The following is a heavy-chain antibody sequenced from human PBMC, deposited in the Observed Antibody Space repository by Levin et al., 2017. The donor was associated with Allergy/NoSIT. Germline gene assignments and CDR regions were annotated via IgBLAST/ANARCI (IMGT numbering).Heavy chain of an antibody. CDR2: ISVSGDTT. Sequence: GESLKISCAASGFTFSAFVVNWVRQAPGKGLEWVSVISVSGDTTFYADSVQGRFTMSRDNSKNTLFLQMDSLRVEDTAIYYWSRSPSDFLGGYGMDVWGQGTTVAVSS. CDR1: GFTFSAFV. J-gene: IGHJ6*02. V-gene: IGHV3-23*01. CDR3: SRSPSDFLGGYGMDV. D-gene: IGHD3-16*01.